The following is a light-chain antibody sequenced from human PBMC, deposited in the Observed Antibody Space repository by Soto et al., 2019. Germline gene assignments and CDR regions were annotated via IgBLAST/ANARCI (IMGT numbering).Light chain of an antibody. CDR1: RDISSW. Sequence: DMQMTQSPSAVSASVGDRVTITCRASRDISSWLAWYQQKPGKAPKLLIFGATNLQGGIPSRFSGSGFGTDFTLTINNLQPEDSATYYCHQANTFPFTFGPGTKVVIK. V-gene: IGKV1-12*01. CDR2: GAT. J-gene: IGKJ3*01. CDR3: HQANTFPFT.